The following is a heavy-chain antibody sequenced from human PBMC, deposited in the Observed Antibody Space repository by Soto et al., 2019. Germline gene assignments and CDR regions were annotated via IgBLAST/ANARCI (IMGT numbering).Heavy chain of an antibody. D-gene: IGHD2-15*01. V-gene: IGHV2-5*02. CDR3: AHVALTRRVYYFDY. J-gene: IGHJ4*02. CDR1: GFSLTTRGVG. CDR2: IYWDDDE. Sequence: SGPTLVNPTQTLTLTCTFSGFSLTTRGVGVGWIRQPPGKALEWLALIYWDDDEGYSPSLKSRLTITKDTSKNQVVLTMTNMDPVDTATYYCAHVALTRRVYYFDYWGQGTLVTVSS.